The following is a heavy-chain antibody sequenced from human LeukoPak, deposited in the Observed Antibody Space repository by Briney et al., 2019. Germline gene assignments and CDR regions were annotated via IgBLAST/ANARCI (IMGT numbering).Heavy chain of an antibody. Sequence: GGSLRPSCAASGFTFSSYWMTWVRQAPGKGLEWVADIKLDGSEKYYVDSVKGRFTISRDNAKNSLYLQMNSLRAEDTAVYYCVGDILTGYPYYYYGMDVWGQGTTVTVSS. J-gene: IGHJ6*02. V-gene: IGHV3-7*01. CDR1: GFTFSSYW. CDR2: IKLDGSEK. CDR3: VGDILTGYPYYYYGMDV. D-gene: IGHD3-9*01.